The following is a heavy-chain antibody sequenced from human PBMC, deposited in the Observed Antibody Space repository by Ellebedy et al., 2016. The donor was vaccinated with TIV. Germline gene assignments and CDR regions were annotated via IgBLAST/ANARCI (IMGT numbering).Heavy chain of an antibody. Sequence: MPSETLSLTCAVYGGSFSGYYWSWIRQPPGKGLEWIGEITHSGGPTYSPSLKSRVTISVDTSKNQFSLNLSSVTAADTAGYYCARGLARDYWGQGTLVTVSS. V-gene: IGHV4-34*01. J-gene: IGHJ4*02. CDR1: GGSFSGYY. CDR3: ARGLARDY. CDR2: ITHSGGP.